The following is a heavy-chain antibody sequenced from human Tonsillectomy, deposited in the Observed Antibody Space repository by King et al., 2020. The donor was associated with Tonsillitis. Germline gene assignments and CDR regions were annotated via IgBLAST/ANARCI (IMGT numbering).Heavy chain of an antibody. D-gene: IGHD2-21*02. V-gene: IGHV1-69*09. CDR3: ARVIGDPNYFDS. Sequence: QLVQSGAEMKKPGSSVKVSCKASGGTLSSYTITWVRQAPGHGLEWMGRIIPFLSRANYAQKFQGRVTFTADTSTRTAYMELTSLRPDDTAVYYCARVIGDPNYFDSWGQGTLLTVSS. J-gene: IGHJ4*02. CDR1: GGTLSSYT. CDR2: IIPFLSRA.